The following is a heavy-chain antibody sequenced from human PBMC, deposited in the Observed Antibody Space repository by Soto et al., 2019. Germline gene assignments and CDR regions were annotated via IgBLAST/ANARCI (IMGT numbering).Heavy chain of an antibody. V-gene: IGHV4-4*02. Sequence: SETLSLTCAVSGGSISSSNWWSWVRQPPGKGLEWIGEIYHSGSTNYSPSLKSRVTISVDKSKNQFSLKLSSVTAADTAVYYCARKYQVGVVINYYYYYGMDVWGQGTTVTVSS. CDR1: GGSISSSNW. J-gene: IGHJ6*02. CDR3: ARKYQVGVVINYYYYYGMDV. CDR2: IYHSGST. D-gene: IGHD3-3*01.